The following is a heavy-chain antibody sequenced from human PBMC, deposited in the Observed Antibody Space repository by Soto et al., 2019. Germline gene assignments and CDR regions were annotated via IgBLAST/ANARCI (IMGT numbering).Heavy chain of an antibody. J-gene: IGHJ4*02. V-gene: IGHV3-21*06. CDR3: AKSPGMYYYDSSGYYHYDY. CDR1: GFTFKNYH. CDR2: MSTTNSYV. D-gene: IGHD3-22*01. Sequence: PGGSLRLSCTASGFTFKNYHFHWFRQAPGKGLEWVSSMSTTNSYVSYADSVKGRFTMSRDNAKTSVYLQMNSLSAGDTALYYCAKSPGMYYYDSSGYYHYDYWGQGTLVTVSS.